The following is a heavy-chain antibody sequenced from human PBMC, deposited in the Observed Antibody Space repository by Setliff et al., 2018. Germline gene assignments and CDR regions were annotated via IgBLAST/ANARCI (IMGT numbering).Heavy chain of an antibody. V-gene: IGHV3-23*03. J-gene: IGHJ4*02. CDR3: AREKWSYYGLRKDYYFDY. CDR2: IYSGGSST. Sequence: GALRLSCAASGFTFSSYAMSWVRQAPGKGLEWVSVIYSGGSSTYYADSVKGRFTISRDNSKNTLYLQMNSLRAEDTAVYYCAREKWSYYGLRKDYYFDYWGQGTLVTVSS. CDR1: GFTFSSYA. D-gene: IGHD1-26*01.